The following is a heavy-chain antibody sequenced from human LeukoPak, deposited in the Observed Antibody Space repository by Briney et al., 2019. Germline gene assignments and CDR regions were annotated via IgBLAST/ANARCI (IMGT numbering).Heavy chain of an antibody. CDR3: AGDERHAFDI. D-gene: IGHD5-24*01. J-gene: IGHJ3*02. Sequence: PGGSLRLSCEASGFTFSTYSMNWVRQAPGKGLEWVSSITSGSSAINYADSVKGRLTISRDNARDSLYLHMNSLRDEDTAVYYCAGDERHAFDIWGQGTMVTVSS. CDR2: ITSGSSAI. CDR1: GFTFSTYS. V-gene: IGHV3-48*02.